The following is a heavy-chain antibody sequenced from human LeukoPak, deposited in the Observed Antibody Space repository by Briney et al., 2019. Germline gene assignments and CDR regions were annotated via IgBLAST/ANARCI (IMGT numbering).Heavy chain of an antibody. Sequence: GGSLRLSCAASGFTFSSYAMSWVRQAPGKGLEWVSAISGSGGSTYYADSVKGRFTISRDNFKNTLYLQMNSLRAEDTAVYYCAKDMTTIVVVTLFDYWGQGTLVTVSS. CDR1: GFTFSSYA. CDR3: AKDMTTIVVVTLFDY. J-gene: IGHJ4*02. D-gene: IGHD3-22*01. V-gene: IGHV3-23*01. CDR2: ISGSGGST.